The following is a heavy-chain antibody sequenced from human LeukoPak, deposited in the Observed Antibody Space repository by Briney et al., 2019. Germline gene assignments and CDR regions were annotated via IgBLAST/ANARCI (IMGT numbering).Heavy chain of an antibody. V-gene: IGHV4-59*08. CDR3: AGSSGWYGVN. J-gene: IGHJ4*02. CDR2: IYYSGST. Sequence: SSETLSLTCTVSGGSISSYYWSWIRQPPGKGLEWIGYIYYSGSTNYNPSLKSRVTISVDTSKNQFSLKLSSVTAADTAVYYCAGSSGWYGVNWGQGTLVTVSS. CDR1: GGSISSYY. D-gene: IGHD6-19*01.